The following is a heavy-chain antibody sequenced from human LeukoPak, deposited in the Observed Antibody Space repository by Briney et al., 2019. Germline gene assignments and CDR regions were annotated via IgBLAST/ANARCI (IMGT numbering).Heavy chain of an antibody. CDR2: INWNGGKK. Sequence: GGSLRLSCAASGFTFDDYGMTWVRQAPGKGLEWVSSINWNGGKKGYADSVKGRFTISRDNAKNTLYLQMNSLRAEDTAVYYCARDPPGAYCSGGSCYSEHYFDYWGQGTLVTVSS. D-gene: IGHD2-15*01. CDR1: GFTFDDYG. J-gene: IGHJ4*02. CDR3: ARDPPGAYCSGGSCYSEHYFDY. V-gene: IGHV3-20*04.